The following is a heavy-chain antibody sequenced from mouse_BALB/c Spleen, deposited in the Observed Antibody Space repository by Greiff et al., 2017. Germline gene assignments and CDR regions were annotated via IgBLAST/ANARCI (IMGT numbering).Heavy chain of an antibody. Sequence: EVQLQQSGPELEKPGASVKISCKASGYSFTGYNMNWVKQSNGKSLEWIGNIDPYYGGTSYNQKFKGKATLTVDKSSSTAYMQLSSLTSEDSAVYYCTSYSRDYYAMDYWGQGTSVTVSS. CDR1: GYSFTGYN. V-gene: IGHV1S135*01. CDR2: IDPYYGGT. J-gene: IGHJ4*01. D-gene: IGHD3-1*01. CDR3: TSYSRDYYAMDY.